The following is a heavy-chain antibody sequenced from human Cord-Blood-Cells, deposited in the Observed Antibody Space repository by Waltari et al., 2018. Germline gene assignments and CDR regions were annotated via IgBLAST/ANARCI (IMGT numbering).Heavy chain of an antibody. V-gene: IGHV3-23*01. CDR1: GFTFSSYA. J-gene: IGHJ4*02. Sequence: EVQLLESGGGLVQPGGSLRLSCAASGFTFSSYAMSWVRQAPGRGLGWVSAIRVSGGSTDYADSVKGRFTISRDNSKNTLYLQMNSLRAEDTAVYYCAKERIAARWDYWGQGTLVTVSS. CDR2: IRVSGGST. CDR3: AKERIAARWDY. D-gene: IGHD6-6*01.